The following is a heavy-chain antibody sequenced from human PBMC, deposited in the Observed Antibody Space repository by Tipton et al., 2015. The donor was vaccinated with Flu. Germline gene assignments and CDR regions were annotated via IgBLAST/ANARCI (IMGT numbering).Heavy chain of an antibody. CDR2: IYTSGST. V-gene: IGHV4-4*07. J-gene: IGHJ3*02. Sequence: LRLSCTVSGGSISSYYWSWIRQPAGKGLEWIGRIYTSGSTNYNPSLKSRVTMSVDTSKNPFSLKLSSVTAADTAVYYCARSQGGGWELYHDAFDIWGQGTMVTVSS. D-gene: IGHD1-26*01. CDR3: ARSQGGGWELYHDAFDI. CDR1: GGSISSYY.